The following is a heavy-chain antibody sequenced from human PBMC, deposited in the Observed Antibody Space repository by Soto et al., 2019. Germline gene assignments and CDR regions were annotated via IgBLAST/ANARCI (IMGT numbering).Heavy chain of an antibody. J-gene: IGHJ5*02. Sequence: QEQLVQSGAEVKRPGASVKVACRASGYTFTSSNINWVRQAAGQGPEWIGWMNPLNGNAAFARECQGRITLTRDTPTDTADMVVRGLSSGDTAIYYCARAVRSAVTGLDLWGPVTLGTVS. CDR3: ARAVRSAVTGLDL. D-gene: IGHD6-19*01. CDR1: GYTFTSSN. V-gene: IGHV1-8*01. CDR2: MNPLNGNA.